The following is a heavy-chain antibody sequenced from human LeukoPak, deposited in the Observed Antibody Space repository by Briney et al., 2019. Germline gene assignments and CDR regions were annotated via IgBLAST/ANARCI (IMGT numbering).Heavy chain of an antibody. CDR3: ARAAAGTSRAFQH. D-gene: IGHD6-13*01. CDR2: INPSGGST. J-gene: IGHJ1*01. V-gene: IGHV1-46*03. CDR1: GYTFTSYD. Sequence: ASVKVSCKASGYTFTSYDINWVRQAPGQGLEWMGIINPSGGSTSYAQKFQGRVTMTRDMSTSTVYMELSSLRSEDTAVYYCARAAAGTSRAFQHWGQGTLVTVSS.